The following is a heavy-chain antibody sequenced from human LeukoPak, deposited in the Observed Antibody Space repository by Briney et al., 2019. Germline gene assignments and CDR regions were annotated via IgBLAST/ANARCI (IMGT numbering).Heavy chain of an antibody. D-gene: IGHD1-14*01. CDR1: GFTFSNAW. CDR2: IKSKTDGGTT. J-gene: IGHJ3*02. Sequence: GGSLRLSCAASGFTFSNAWMSWVRQAPGKGLEWIGRIKSKTDGGTTDYAAPVKGRFTVSRDDSKNTLYLQMNSLKTEDTAVYYCIGWPRNGSDMWGQGTMVTVSS. V-gene: IGHV3-15*01. CDR3: IGWPRNGSDM.